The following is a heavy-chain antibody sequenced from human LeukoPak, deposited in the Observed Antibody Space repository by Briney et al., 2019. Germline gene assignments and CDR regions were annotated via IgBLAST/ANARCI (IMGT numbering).Heavy chain of an antibody. Sequence: ASVKVSCKASGYTFTSYDINWVRQATGQGLEWMGWMNPNSGNTGYAQKFQGRVTITRNTSISTAYMELSSLRSEDTAVYYCAIEREIAAPFDYWGQGTLVTVSS. CDR3: AIEREIAAPFDY. CDR2: MNPNSGNT. CDR1: GYTFTSYD. V-gene: IGHV1-8*03. D-gene: IGHD6-6*01. J-gene: IGHJ4*02.